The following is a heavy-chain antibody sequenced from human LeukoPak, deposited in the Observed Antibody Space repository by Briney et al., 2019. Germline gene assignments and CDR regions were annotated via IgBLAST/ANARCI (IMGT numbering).Heavy chain of an antibody. V-gene: IGHV3-23*01. CDR1: GFTFSSYA. J-gene: IGHJ4*02. CDR3: AKDSSSSSWYGYYFAY. D-gene: IGHD6-13*01. CDR2: ISGSGGST. Sequence: PGGSLRLSCAASGFTFSSYAMSWVRRAPGKGLEWVSAISGSGGSTYYADSVKGRFTISRDNSKNTLYLQMKRPRAEDTPVYYCAKDSSSSSWYGYYFAYCGQGTLATVSS.